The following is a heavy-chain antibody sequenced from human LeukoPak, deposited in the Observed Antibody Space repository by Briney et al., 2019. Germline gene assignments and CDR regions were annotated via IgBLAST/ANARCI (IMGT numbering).Heavy chain of an antibody. CDR1: GGSISSSSYY. V-gene: IGHV4-39*01. J-gene: IGHJ5*02. CDR3: ARQDSAIVYNWFDP. CDR2: IYYSGST. Sequence: SETLSLTCTVSGGSISSSSYYWGWIRQPPGKGLEWIGSIYYSGSTYYNPSLKSRVTISVDTSKNQFSLKLISVTAADTAVYYCARQDSAIVYNWFDPWGQGTLVTVSS. D-gene: IGHD2-2*02.